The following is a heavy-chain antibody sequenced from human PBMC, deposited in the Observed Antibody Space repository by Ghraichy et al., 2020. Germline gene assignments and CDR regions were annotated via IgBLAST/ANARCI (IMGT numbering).Heavy chain of an antibody. CDR2: INSDGSST. V-gene: IGHV3-74*01. CDR1: GFTFSSYW. D-gene: IGHD2-15*01. Sequence: GGSLRLSCATSGFTFSSYWMHWVRQSPGKGLVWVSRINSDGSSTTYADSVKGRFTISRDNAKNTLYLQMNSLRAEDTAMYYCAVRIPITRSSWYFDLWGRGALVSVSS. J-gene: IGHJ2*01. CDR3: AVRIPITRSSWYFDL.